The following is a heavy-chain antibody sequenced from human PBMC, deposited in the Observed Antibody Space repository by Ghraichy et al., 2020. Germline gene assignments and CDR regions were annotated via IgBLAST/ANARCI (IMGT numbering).Heavy chain of an antibody. CDR3: ARASRVVRFYYFDGMDV. CDR2: ITTSSRTI. CDR1: GFTLSNYN. V-gene: IGHV3-48*02. D-gene: IGHD2-21*01. J-gene: IGHJ6*02. Sequence: GESLNISCEGSGFTLSNYNMNWVRQSPGKGLEWISYITTSSRTIFYADSVKGRFTISRDNAKNSLSLQMNSLRDEDTAIYYCARASRVVRFYYFDGMDVWGQGTTVTVSS.